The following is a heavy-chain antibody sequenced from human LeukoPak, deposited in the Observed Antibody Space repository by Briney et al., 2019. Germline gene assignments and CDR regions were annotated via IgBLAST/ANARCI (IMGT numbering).Heavy chain of an antibody. D-gene: IGHD3-3*01. V-gene: IGHV4-61*02. CDR3: ARSPLEYDFWSGRHYYFDY. Sequence: SQTLSLTCTVSGGTISSGNYFWSWIRQPAGKGLEWIGRIYTSGSTNYNPSLKSRVTISVDTSKNQFSLKLSSVTAADTAVYYCARSPLEYDFWSGRHYYFDYWGQGTLVTVSS. CDR2: IYTSGST. CDR1: GGTISSGNYF. J-gene: IGHJ4*02.